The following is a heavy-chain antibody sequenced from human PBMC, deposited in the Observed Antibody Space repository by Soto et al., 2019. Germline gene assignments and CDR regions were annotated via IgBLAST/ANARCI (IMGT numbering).Heavy chain of an antibody. CDR3: ARRGSGSYYDY. J-gene: IGHJ4*02. CDR2: ISGSVGST. D-gene: IGHD1-26*01. CDR1: GFTFSSYP. V-gene: IGHV3-23*01. Sequence: EVQLLESGGGLVQPGGPLSLSCAASGFTFSSYPMRWVRQAPGKGLEWVSAISGSVGSTYYADSVKGRFTISRDNSKNTLYLQMNSLRAEDTAVYYCARRGSGSYYDYWGQGTLVTVSS.